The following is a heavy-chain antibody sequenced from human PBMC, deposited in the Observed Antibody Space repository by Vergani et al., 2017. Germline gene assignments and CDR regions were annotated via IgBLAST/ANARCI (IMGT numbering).Heavy chain of an antibody. CDR1: GGSFSGYY. CDR3: AWTPRLFTRHGRGWHPRGTYFDY. J-gene: IGHJ4*02. V-gene: IGHV4-34*01. D-gene: IGHD6-19*01. CDR2: INHSGST. Sequence: QVQLQQWGAGLLKPSETLSLTCAVYGGSFSGYYWSWIRQPPGKGLEWIGEINHSGSTNYNPSLKSRVTISVDTSKNQFSLKLSSVTAAETAVYYCAWTPRLFTRHGRGWHPRGTYFDYWGQGTLVTVSA.